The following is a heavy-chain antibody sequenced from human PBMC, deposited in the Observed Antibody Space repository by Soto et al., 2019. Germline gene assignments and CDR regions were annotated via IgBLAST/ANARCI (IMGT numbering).Heavy chain of an antibody. V-gene: IGHV4-34*01. Sequence: RSLTCAVYGGSFSGYYWSWIRQPPGKGLEWIGEINHSGSTNYNPSLKSRVTISVDTSRNQFSLRLSSVTAADTAVYYCARVYGSGSYLHDLWYYYYGMDVWGQGTTVTVSS. CDR2: INHSGST. CDR3: ARVYGSGSYLHDLWYYYYGMDV. D-gene: IGHD3-10*01. J-gene: IGHJ6*02. CDR1: GGSFSGYY.